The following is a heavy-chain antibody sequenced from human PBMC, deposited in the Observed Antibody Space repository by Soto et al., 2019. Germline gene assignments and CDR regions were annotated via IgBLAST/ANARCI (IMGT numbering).Heavy chain of an antibody. J-gene: IGHJ4*02. CDR3: ARLTMVRGVTNTNFDY. CDR1: GGSISSSSYY. V-gene: IGHV4-39*01. CDR2: IYYSGST. Sequence: SETLSLTCTVSGGSISSSSYYWGWIRQPPGKGLEWIGSIYYSGSTYYNPSLKSRVTISVDTSKNQFSLKLSSVTAADTAVYYCARLTMVRGVTNTNFDYWGQGTLVTVSS. D-gene: IGHD3-10*01.